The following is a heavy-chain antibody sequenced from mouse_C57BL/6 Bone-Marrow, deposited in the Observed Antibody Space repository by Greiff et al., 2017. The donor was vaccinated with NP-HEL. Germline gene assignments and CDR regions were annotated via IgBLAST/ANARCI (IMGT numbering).Heavy chain of an antibody. D-gene: IGHD1-1*01. CDR3: ARRYGSSWYYFDY. CDR2: IYPRDGST. J-gene: IGHJ2*01. V-gene: IGHV1-85*01. Sequence: VQGVESGPELVKPGASVKLSCKASGYTFTSYDINWVKQRPGQGLEWIGWIYPRDGSTKYNEKFKGKATLTVDTSSSTAYRELHSLTSEDSAVYFCARRYGSSWYYFDYWGQGTTLTVSS. CDR1: GYTFTSYD.